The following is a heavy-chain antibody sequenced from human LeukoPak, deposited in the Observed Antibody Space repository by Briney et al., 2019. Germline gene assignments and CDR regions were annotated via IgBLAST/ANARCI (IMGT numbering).Heavy chain of an antibody. J-gene: IGHJ4*02. CDR3: ARGRVQWELLTAPDY. CDR2: IYYSGST. CDR1: GGSISSGDYY. V-gene: IGHV4-30-4*01. Sequence: PSETLSLTCTVSGGSISSGDYYWSWIRQPPGKGLKWIGYIYYSGSTYYNPSLKSRVTISVDTSKNQFSLKLSSVTAADTAVYYCARGRVQWELLTAPDYWGQGTLVTVSS. D-gene: IGHD1-26*01.